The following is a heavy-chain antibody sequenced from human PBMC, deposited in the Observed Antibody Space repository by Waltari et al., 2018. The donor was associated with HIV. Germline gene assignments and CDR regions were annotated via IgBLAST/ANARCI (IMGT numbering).Heavy chain of an antibody. D-gene: IGHD6-19*01. CDR3: ARERAFGPEYGSGWSRDWSRGGWFDP. CDR2: VYSSGIA. Sequence: QVQLRESVPGLVEPSQPLALVCHVTNGSTSRGRSDWVLLRKAAGKELSWTGRVYSSGIATYTPSFRSQIAMVVGTSRNLISVEGFSVTAADTAVYYCARERAFGPEYGSGWSRDWSRGGWFDPWGQGTLVVVSS. CDR1: NGSTSRGR. V-gene: IGHV4-61*02. J-gene: IGHJ5*02.